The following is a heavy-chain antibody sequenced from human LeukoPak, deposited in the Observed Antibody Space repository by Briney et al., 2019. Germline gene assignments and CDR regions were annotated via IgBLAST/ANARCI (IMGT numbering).Heavy chain of an antibody. CDR2: IGPHSTFT. CDR1: GFTFTDHY. Sequence: VASVKVSCKSSGFTFTDHYIHWVRQGPGQGLEWMGYIGPHSTFTSSPQEFQGRVTMTRDASMSTAYMELTRLTSDDTAVYYCVREGEGPLSKDFDYWGQGTLVTVSS. D-gene: IGHD2/OR15-2a*01. V-gene: IGHV1-2*02. J-gene: IGHJ4*02. CDR3: VREGEGPLSKDFDY.